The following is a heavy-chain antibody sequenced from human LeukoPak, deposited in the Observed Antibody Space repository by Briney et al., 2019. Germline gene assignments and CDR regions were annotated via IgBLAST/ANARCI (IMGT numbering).Heavy chain of an antibody. CDR3: ARDYFAGGWMVDAFDI. Sequence: SVKVSCKASGGTFSSYAISWVLQAPGQGLEWMGRIIPIFGTANYAQRFQGRVTITTDESTSTAYMELSSLRSEDTAVYYCARDYFAGGWMVDAFDIWGQGTMVTVSS. V-gene: IGHV1-69*05. CDR1: GGTFSSYA. D-gene: IGHD6-19*01. CDR2: IIPIFGTA. J-gene: IGHJ3*02.